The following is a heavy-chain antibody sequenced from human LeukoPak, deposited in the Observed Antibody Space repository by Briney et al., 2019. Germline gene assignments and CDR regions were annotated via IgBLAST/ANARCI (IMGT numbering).Heavy chain of an antibody. CDR1: GYTFTSYA. V-gene: IGHV1-3*01. Sequence: GASVKVSCKASGYTFTSYAMHWVRQAPGQRLEWMGWINAGNGNTKYSQKFQGRVTITRDTSASTAYMELSSLRSEDTAVYYCARDPPSIVGATSPGYWGQGTLVTVSS. J-gene: IGHJ4*02. CDR2: INAGNGNT. CDR3: ARDPPSIVGATSPGY. D-gene: IGHD1-26*01.